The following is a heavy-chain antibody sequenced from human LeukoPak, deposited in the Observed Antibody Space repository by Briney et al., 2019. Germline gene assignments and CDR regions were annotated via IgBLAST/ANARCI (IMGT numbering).Heavy chain of an antibody. CDR3: AREGRDCSSTNCLFDY. CDR2: IWYDGSNK. J-gene: IGHJ4*02. V-gene: IGHV3-33*01. Sequence: PGGSLRLSCAASGFTFSSYAMHWVRQAPGKGLEWVAFIWYDGSNKDYTDSVKGRFTISRDNAKNRLHLQMNSLRAEDTAVYYCAREGRDCSSTNCLFDYWGQGTLVTVSS. CDR1: GFTFSSYA. D-gene: IGHD2-2*01.